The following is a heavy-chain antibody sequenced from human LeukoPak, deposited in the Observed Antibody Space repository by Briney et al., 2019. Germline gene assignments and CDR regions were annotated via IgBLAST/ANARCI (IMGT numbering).Heavy chain of an antibody. CDR3: ARASRLLYYYYYMDV. CDR2: INPNSGGT. Sequence: ASVKVSCKASGYTSTGYYMHWVRQAPGQGLEWMGWINPNSGGTNYAQKFQGRVTMTRDTSISTAYMELSRLRSDDTAVYYCARASRLLYYYYYMDVWGKGTTVTVSS. CDR1: GYTSTGYY. J-gene: IGHJ6*03. D-gene: IGHD3-16*01. V-gene: IGHV1-2*02.